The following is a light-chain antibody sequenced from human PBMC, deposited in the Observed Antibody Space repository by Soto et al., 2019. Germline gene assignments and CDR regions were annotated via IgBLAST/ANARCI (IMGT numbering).Light chain of an antibody. CDR3: QQSYRTPLT. CDR2: AAS. J-gene: IGKJ2*01. CDR1: QSISTY. V-gene: IGKV1-39*01. Sequence: DIQMTQYPSSLSASVGDRVTITCRASQSISTYLNWYQQKPGKAPKLLIYAASSLQSGVPSRFSGSGSGTDFTLTISSLQPEDFATYFCQQSYRTPLTFGRGTKLEIE.